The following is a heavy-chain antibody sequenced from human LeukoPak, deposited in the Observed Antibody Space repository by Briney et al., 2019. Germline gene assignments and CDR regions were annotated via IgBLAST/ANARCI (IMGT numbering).Heavy chain of an antibody. V-gene: IGHV1-58*02. J-gene: IGHJ4*02. D-gene: IGHD3-22*01. CDR3: AASTPYYYDSSGYFDY. Sequence: SVKVSCKASGFTFTSSAMQWVRQARGQRLEWIGWIVVGSGNTNYAQKFQERVTITRDMSTSTAYMELSSLRSEDTAVYYCAASTPYYYDSSGYFDYWGQGTLVTVSS. CDR1: GFTFTSSA. CDR2: IVVGSGNT.